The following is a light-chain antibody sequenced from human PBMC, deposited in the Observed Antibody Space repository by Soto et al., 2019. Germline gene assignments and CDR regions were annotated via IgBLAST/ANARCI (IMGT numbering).Light chain of an antibody. Sequence: EIVLTQSPGTLSLSPGERATLSCRASQSVSSSYLACYKQKPGQAPRLLICGASSRATSTQDRFSGSGSGTDFALTISRLEPEDFAVYYCQQYGSSSYTFGQGTKLEIK. J-gene: IGKJ2*01. CDR2: GAS. CDR3: QQYGSSSYT. V-gene: IGKV3-20*01. CDR1: QSVSSSY.